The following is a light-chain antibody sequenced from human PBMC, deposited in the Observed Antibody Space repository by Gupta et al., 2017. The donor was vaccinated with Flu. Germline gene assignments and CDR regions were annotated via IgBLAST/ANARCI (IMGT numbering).Light chain of an antibody. Sequence: IVLAQSQATLSLSPGERATLSCRASQSVSCYLAWYQQKPAQAPRHRSYDASYSATGIPARFSGSSCGTTYSPLTISRQQQDYSVYYYQHHSNSFPFTFGRGTKVEI. CDR3: QHHSNSFPFT. J-gene: IGKJ4*01. V-gene: IGKV3-11*01. CDR1: QSVSCY. CDR2: DAS.